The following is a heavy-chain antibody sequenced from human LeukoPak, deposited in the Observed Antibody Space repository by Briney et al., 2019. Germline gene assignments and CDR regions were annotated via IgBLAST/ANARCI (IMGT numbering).Heavy chain of an antibody. V-gene: IGHV1-69*13. CDR3: ARYDSSGYYYYYYGMDV. CDR1: GGTFSSYA. Sequence: ASVKVSCKASGGTFSSYAISWVRQAPGQGLEWMGGIIPIFGTANYAQKFQGRVTITADESTSTAYMELSSLRSEDTAVYYCARYDSSGYYYYYYGMDVWGQGTTVTVSS. D-gene: IGHD3-22*01. CDR2: IIPIFGTA. J-gene: IGHJ6*02.